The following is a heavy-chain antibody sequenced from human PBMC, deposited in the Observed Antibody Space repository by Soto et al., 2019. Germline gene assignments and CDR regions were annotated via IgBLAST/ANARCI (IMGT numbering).Heavy chain of an antibody. Sequence: QVQLQESGPGLVKPSETLSFTCNVSGGSISSGGYYWSWIRQLPGKVLEWIGDVYPRGGTYYNPAHKRRITISVDTSKNQFSLKMTSVTAADTAVYVCARAPVRMMNALRYYYGLDVWGQGTTVTVSS. CDR1: GGSISSGGYY. CDR3: ARAPVRMMNALRYYYGLDV. J-gene: IGHJ6*02. V-gene: IGHV4-31*02. D-gene: IGHD2-8*01. CDR2: VYPRGGT.